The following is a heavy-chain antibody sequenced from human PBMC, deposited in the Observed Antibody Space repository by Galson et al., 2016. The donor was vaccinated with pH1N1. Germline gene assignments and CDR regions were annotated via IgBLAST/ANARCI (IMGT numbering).Heavy chain of an antibody. V-gene: IGHV3-64*02. CDR2: IKSNGETT. CDR1: GFRFSDYG. J-gene: IGHJ4*02. D-gene: IGHD1-1*01. CDR3: ARVRVPTTAPYFDY. Sequence: SLRLSCATSGFRFSDYGIHWVRQAPGKGLEYVSAIKSNGETTYYADSVKGRFTISRDNSKNMVYLQMGSLRAEDMAVYYCARVRVPTTAPYFDYWGQGTLVTVSS.